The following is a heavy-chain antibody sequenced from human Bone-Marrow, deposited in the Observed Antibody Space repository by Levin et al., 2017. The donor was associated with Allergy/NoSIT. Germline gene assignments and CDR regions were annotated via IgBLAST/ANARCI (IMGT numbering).Heavy chain of an antibody. CDR2: ISGSGGST. CDR1: GFTFSDYA. J-gene: IGHJ4*02. V-gene: IGHV3-23*01. CDR3: AKERAYNDYFDC. D-gene: IGHD5-12*01. Sequence: GGSLRLSCAASGFTFSDYAMSWVRQAPGKGLEWVSEISGSGGSTHFADSAKGRFTISRDNSKNTLYSEMNSLRAEDTALYYCAKERAYNDYFDCWGQGTLVTVSS.